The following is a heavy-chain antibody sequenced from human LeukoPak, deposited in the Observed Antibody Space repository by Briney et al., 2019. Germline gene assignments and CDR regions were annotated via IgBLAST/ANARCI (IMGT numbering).Heavy chain of an antibody. CDR1: GYTFTSYG. J-gene: IGHJ5*02. D-gene: IGHD2-2*01. V-gene: IGHV1-18*01. CDR3: ARDAPYIVVVPAAPRRGFDP. CDR2: ISAYNGNT. Sequence: ASVKVSCKASGYTFTSYGISWVRQASGQGLEWMGWISAYNGNTNYAQKLQGRVTMTTDTSTSTAYMELRSLRSDDTAVYYCARDAPYIVVVPAAPRRGFDPWGQGTLVTVS.